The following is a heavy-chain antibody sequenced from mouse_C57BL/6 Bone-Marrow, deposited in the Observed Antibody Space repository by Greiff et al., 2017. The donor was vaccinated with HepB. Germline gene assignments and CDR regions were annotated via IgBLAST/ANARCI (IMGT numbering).Heavy chain of an antibody. CDR1: GFPITSGYY. CDR3: AGEFITTVVATGFDY. J-gene: IGHJ2*01. V-gene: IGHV12-3*01. Sequence: VKLVESGPGLVKPSQSLFLTCSITGFPITSGYYWIWIRQSPGKPLEWMGYITHSGETFYNPSLQSPISITRETSKNQFFLQLNSVTTEDTAMYYCAGEFITTVVATGFDYWGQGTTLTVSS. D-gene: IGHD1-1*01. CDR2: ITHSGET.